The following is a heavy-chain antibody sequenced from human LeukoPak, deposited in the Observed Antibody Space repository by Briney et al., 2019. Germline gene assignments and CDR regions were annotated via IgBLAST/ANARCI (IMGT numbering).Heavy chain of an antibody. Sequence: SETLSLTCTVSGGSISSSSYYWGWIRQPPGKGLEWIGSIYYSGSTYYNPSLKSRVTISVDTSKNQFSLKLSSVTAADTAVYYCARLEERLGYYFDHWGQGTLVTVSS. J-gene: IGHJ4*02. CDR2: IYYSGST. CDR1: GGSISSSSYY. V-gene: IGHV4-39*01. CDR3: ARLEERLGYYFDH. D-gene: IGHD5-24*01.